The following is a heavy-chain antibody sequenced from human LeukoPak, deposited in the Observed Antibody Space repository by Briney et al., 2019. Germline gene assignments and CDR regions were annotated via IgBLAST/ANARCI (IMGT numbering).Heavy chain of an antibody. D-gene: IGHD3-3*01. J-gene: IGHJ4*02. CDR2: ISSSSSYI. Sequence: GGSLRLSCAASGFTFSSYSMKWVRQAPGKGLEWVSSISSSSSYIYYADSVKGRFTISRDNAKNSLYLQMNSLRAEDTAVYYCARDGITIFGVVISADYWGQGTLVTVSS. V-gene: IGHV3-21*01. CDR3: ARDGITIFGVVISADY. CDR1: GFTFSSYS.